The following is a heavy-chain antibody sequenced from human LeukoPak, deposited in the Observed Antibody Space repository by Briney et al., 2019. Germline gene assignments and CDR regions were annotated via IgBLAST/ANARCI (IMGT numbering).Heavy chain of an antibody. CDR1: GYTLPDLS. Sequence: ASVKVSCQVSGYTLPDLSMHWVRQAPGKGLEWMGGFDPEDGETIYAQNFQGRVTMNEDTSTDTAYMEVRGLRSEDTAVYYCATSSGYGFLFEYWGQGTLVTVSS. D-gene: IGHD3-22*01. V-gene: IGHV1-24*01. J-gene: IGHJ4*02. CDR3: ATSSGYGFLFEY. CDR2: FDPEDGET.